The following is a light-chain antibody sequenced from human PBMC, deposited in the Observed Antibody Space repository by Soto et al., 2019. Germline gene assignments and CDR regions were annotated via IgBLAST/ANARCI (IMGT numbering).Light chain of an antibody. CDR3: QQYDISPWT. Sequence: IVLTQSPCTLSLSPGERATLSCRASQNVTSSYVAWHQQKPAQAPRLLIYDSSTRATGFPDRFSGSGSGTDFTPIIIRLEPEDFAVYYCQQYDISPWTFGQGTKVDIK. V-gene: IGKV3-20*01. J-gene: IGKJ1*01. CDR2: DSS. CDR1: QNVTSSY.